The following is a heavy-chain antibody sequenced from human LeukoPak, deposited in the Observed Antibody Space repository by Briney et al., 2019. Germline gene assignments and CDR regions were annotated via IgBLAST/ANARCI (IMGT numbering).Heavy chain of an antibody. D-gene: IGHD4-17*01. Sequence: SETLSLTCTVSGDSMNSHYWGWIRQPPGKGLEWIGYISYIGSTNYNPSLKSRVTISVDTSKNQFSLRLSSVTAADTAVYHCARDPTTVTKGLDIWGQGTMVTVSS. CDR2: ISYIGST. V-gene: IGHV4-59*11. CDR3: ARDPTTVTKGLDI. CDR1: GDSMNSHY. J-gene: IGHJ3*02.